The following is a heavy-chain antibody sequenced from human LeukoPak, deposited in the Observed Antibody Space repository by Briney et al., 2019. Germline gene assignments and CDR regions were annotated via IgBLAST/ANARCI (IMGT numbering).Heavy chain of an antibody. D-gene: IGHD3-22*01. CDR2: IAYDGSRQ. J-gene: IGHJ4*02. CDR1: GFTFSRHG. Sequence: GGSLSLSCAASGFTFSRHGMHWVRLAPGKGLEWVAFIAYDGSRQTYADSVKGRFSISRDNSKNMVWLQMNSLRAEDTAVYCCARFTGGDSSGYYESWGQGTLVTVSS. CDR3: ARFTGGDSSGYYES. V-gene: IGHV3-33*05.